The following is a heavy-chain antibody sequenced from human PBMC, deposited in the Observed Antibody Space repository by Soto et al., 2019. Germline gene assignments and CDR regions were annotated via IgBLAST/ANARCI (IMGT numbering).Heavy chain of an antibody. V-gene: IGHV1-69*13. Sequence: SVKVSCKASGCTFSSYAIRWVRQAPGQGLEWMGGIIPIFGTANYAQKFQGRVTITADESTSTAYMELSILRYEDTAVYYCASAFCGGDCYSERYYYYGMDVWGQGTTVTVSS. J-gene: IGHJ6*02. CDR2: IIPIFGTA. CDR3: ASAFCGGDCYSERYYYYGMDV. CDR1: GCTFSSYA. D-gene: IGHD2-21*02.